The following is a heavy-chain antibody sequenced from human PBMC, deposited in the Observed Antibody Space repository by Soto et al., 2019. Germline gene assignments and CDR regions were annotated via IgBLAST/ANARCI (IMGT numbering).Heavy chain of an antibody. V-gene: IGHV2-70*11. CDR2: IEWDDDK. CDR3: ARISGSPFVLDY. Sequence: SGATLGNPTQTLTLTCTFSGFSLSTSGMCVSWIRQPPGKALEWLARIEWDDDKYYSTSPKTRLTISKDTSKNQVVLTMTNMDPVDTATYYCARISGSPFVLDYCGQGTLLTLSS. J-gene: IGHJ4*02. CDR1: GFSLSTSGMC. D-gene: IGHD1-26*01.